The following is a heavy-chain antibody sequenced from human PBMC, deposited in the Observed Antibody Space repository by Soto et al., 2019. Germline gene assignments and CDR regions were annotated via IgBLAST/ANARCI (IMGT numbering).Heavy chain of an antibody. CDR1: GFSLSTIRVG. CDR3: AHRRGYNYGTLFDD. V-gene: IGHV2-5*02. D-gene: IGHD5-18*01. CDR2: IYWDDDK. J-gene: IGHJ4*02. Sequence: QITLKESGPTLVKPTQTLTLTWTFSGFSLSTIRVGVGRIRQPPGKALEWLALIYWDDDKSYSPSLKNRLTIPKDTSKNQVVLTMTNMDPVDSATYYCAHRRGYNYGTLFDDWGQGTLVTVSS.